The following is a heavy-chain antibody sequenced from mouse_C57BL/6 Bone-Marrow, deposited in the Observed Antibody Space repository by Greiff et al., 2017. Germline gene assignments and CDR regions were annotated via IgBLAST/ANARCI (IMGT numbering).Heavy chain of an antibody. CDR3: ASPGLDY. V-gene: IGHV3-6*01. Sequence: EVQLQQSGPGLVKPSQSLSLTCSVTGYSITSGYYWNWIRQFPGNKLEWMGYISYDGSNNYNPSLKNRIPITRDTSKNQFFLKLNSVTTEDTATYYCASPGLDYWGQGTTLTVSS. J-gene: IGHJ2*01. CDR1: GYSITSGYY. CDR2: ISYDGSN.